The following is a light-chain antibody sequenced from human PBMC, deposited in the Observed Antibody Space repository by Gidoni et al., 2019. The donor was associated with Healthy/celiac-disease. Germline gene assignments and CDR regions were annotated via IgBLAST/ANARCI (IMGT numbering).Light chain of an antibody. Sequence: EIVLTQSPGTLSLSPGERATLSCRASQSVSSSYLAWYQQKPGQAPRLLIYGASSRATGIPDRFSGSGSGTDFTLTISRLEPEDFAVYYCQQYGSSPRILTFGGXTKVGIK. V-gene: IGKV3-20*01. CDR3: QQYGSSPRILT. CDR1: QSVSSSY. J-gene: IGKJ4*01. CDR2: GAS.